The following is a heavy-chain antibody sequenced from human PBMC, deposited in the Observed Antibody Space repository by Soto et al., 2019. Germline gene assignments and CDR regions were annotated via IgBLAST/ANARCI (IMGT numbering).Heavy chain of an antibody. CDR1: GFTFSAYT. CDR2: ISSSSAYI. D-gene: IGHD3-3*01. J-gene: IGHJ6*02. Sequence: EVQLVESGGGLVKPGGSLRLSCAASGFTFSAYTMNWVRQAPGKGLEWVSSISSSSAYIYFADSLKGRFTISRDNAKNSLYLQMNSLRAEDSAVYYCARVWSGYCPSFFCYGMDVWGQGTTVTVSS. CDR3: ARVWSGYCPSFFCYGMDV. V-gene: IGHV3-21*01.